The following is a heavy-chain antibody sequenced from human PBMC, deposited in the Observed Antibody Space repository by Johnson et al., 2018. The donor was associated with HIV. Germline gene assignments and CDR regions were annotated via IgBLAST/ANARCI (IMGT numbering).Heavy chain of an antibody. D-gene: IGHD1-20*01. Sequence: QVHLVESGGGVVQPGGSLRLSCAASGFTFSDYYMSWIRQAPGKGLEWVSYISSGAGTIYYADSVRGRFTISRDNAKNSLYLQMNSLRAEDTAVYYCARDNWNDADGAFDIWGQGTMVTVSS. CDR1: GFTFSDYY. CDR2: ISSGAGTI. V-gene: IGHV3-11*04. J-gene: IGHJ3*02. CDR3: ARDNWNDADGAFDI.